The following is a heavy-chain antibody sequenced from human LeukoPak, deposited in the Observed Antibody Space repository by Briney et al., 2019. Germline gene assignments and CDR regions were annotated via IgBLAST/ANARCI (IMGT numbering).Heavy chain of an antibody. CDR1: GFTFSSYW. CDR3: ARGERGYDFDH. D-gene: IGHD5-12*01. Sequence: GGSLRLSCAASGFTFSSYWMHWVRQAPGKGLMWVSRINSDASTTTYADSLLGRFTISRDNAKNTLYLQMNSLRGEDTAVYYCARGERGYDFDHWGQGTLVTVSS. CDR2: INSDASTT. V-gene: IGHV3-74*01. J-gene: IGHJ4*02.